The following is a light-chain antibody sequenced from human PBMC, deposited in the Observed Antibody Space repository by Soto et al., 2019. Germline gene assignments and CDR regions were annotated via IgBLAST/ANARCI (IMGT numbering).Light chain of an antibody. CDR1: QTISSW. CDR3: LQDYNYPRT. Sequence: IQMTQSPSTLSGSVGDRVTITCRASQTISSWLAWYQQKPGKAPKLLIYAASTLQSGVPSRFSGSASGTDFTLTISSLQPEDFATYHCLQDYNYPRTFGQGTKVDIK. CDR2: AAS. V-gene: IGKV1-6*01. J-gene: IGKJ1*01.